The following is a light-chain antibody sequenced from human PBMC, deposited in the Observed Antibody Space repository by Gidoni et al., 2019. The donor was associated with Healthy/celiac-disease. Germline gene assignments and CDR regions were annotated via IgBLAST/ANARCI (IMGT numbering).Light chain of an antibody. CDR1: SSNIGAGYD. CDR3: QSYDSSLSGSWV. V-gene: IGLV1-40*01. CDR2: GNS. Sequence: QSVLTQPPPVSGAPGQRVTISCTGSSSNIGAGYDVHWYHQLPGTAPKLLIYGNSNRPSGVPDRFSGSKSGTSASLAITGLQAEDEADYYCQSYDSSLSGSWVFGGGTKLTVL. J-gene: IGLJ3*02.